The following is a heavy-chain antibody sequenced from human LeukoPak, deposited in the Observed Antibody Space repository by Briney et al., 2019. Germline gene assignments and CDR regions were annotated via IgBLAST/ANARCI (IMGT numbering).Heavy chain of an antibody. V-gene: IGHV4-4*07. D-gene: IGHD3-10*01. Sequence: SETLSLTCTVSGGSISSYYWSWIRQPAGKGLEWIGRIYTSGSTNYNPSLKSRVTMSVDTSKNQFSLKLSSVTAADTAVYYCARGLGEPLRGLWFGELLGMDVWGQGTTVTVSS. CDR2: IYTSGST. J-gene: IGHJ6*02. CDR3: ARGLGEPLRGLWFGELLGMDV. CDR1: GGSISSYY.